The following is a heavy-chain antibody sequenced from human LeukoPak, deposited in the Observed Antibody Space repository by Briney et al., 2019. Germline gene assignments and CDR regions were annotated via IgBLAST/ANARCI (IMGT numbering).Heavy chain of an antibody. D-gene: IGHD1-26*01. J-gene: IGHJ4*02. CDR3: AKDLVVGALDY. CDR2: ISGGGETT. CDR1: GFIFSNYA. V-gene: IGHV3-23*02. Sequence: GGSLRLSCTTSGFIFSNYAVNWVRQAPGKGLEWVAIISGGGETTYYGDSVKGRFTISRDNSKNTLYLQMNGLRADDTAVYYCAKDLVVGALDYWGQGTLVTVSS.